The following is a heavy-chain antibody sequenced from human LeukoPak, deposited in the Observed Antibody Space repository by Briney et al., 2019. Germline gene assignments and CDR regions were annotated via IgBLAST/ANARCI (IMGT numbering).Heavy chain of an antibody. Sequence: PSETLSLTCTVSGGSISSYYWSWIRQPAGKGLEWIGRIYTSGSTNYNPSLKSRVTMSVDTSKNQFSLKLSSVTAADTAVYYCARGRLRYFDWSSPGSEFDYWGQGTLVTVSS. J-gene: IGHJ4*02. CDR3: ARGRLRYFDWSSPGSEFDY. CDR2: IYTSGST. D-gene: IGHD3-9*01. V-gene: IGHV4-4*07. CDR1: GGSISSYY.